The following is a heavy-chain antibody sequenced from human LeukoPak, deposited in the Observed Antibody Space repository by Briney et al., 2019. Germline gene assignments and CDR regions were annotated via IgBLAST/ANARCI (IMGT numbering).Heavy chain of an antibody. V-gene: IGHV3-15*01. CDR1: GFTFSSYG. D-gene: IGHD4-17*01. Sequence: NPGGSLRLSCAASGFTFSSYGMHWVRQAPGKGLEWVGRIKSKTDGGTTDYAAPVKGRFTISRDDSKNTLYLQMNSLKTEDTAVYYCTTRIMRDYGDYVTFDYWGQGTLVTVSS. J-gene: IGHJ4*02. CDR3: TTRIMRDYGDYVTFDY. CDR2: IKSKTDGGTT.